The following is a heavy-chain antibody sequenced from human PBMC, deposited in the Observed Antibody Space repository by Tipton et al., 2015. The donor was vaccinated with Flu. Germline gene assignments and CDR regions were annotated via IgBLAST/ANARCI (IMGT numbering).Heavy chain of an antibody. CDR1: GFSFSGHW. V-gene: IGHV3-74*03. J-gene: IGHJ3*02. CDR2: TNTDGSIT. D-gene: IGHD2-8*01. Sequence: GSLRLSCAASGFSFSGHWMHWVRQAPGKGLVWVARTNTDGSITSSADSVKGRFTVSRDNAKNTVYLQMNGLRGDDTAVYYCARSLMGAFDIWGQGALVSVAS. CDR3: ARSLMGAFDI.